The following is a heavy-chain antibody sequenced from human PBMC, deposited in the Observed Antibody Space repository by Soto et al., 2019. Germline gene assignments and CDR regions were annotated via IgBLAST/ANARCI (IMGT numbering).Heavy chain of an antibody. CDR1: GFTFSGSA. D-gene: IGHD3-3*01. CDR2: IRSKSHNYLT. CDR3: ASVPHDFWSGPEV. Sequence: EVQLVESGGGLVQPGGSLKLSCAASGFTFSGSAMHWVRQASGKGLEWLGRIRSKSHNYLTLYTESVKGRFTISRDDSANTAYLQLDSLKIDDTAVYYCASVPHDFWSGPEVWGQGTLVTVSS. J-gene: IGHJ4*02. V-gene: IGHV3-73*01.